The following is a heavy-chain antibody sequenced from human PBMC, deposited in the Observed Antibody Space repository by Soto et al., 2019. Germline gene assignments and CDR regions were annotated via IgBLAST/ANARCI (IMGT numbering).Heavy chain of an antibody. CDR3: ATWALPLSWSSLQSAAGKFDY. V-gene: IGHV3-30-3*01. Sequence: QVHLVESGGGVVQPGRSLRVSCTGSEFSFNNYAVHWVRQAPGEGLEWVALISSDGNNKYYPDSVKGRFTISRDHSNNTVYLQMHSLRLDDTAVYYCATWALPLSWSSLQSAAGKFDYWGQGTLVTVSS. D-gene: IGHD3-10*01. CDR2: ISSDGNNK. J-gene: IGHJ4*02. CDR1: EFSFNNYA.